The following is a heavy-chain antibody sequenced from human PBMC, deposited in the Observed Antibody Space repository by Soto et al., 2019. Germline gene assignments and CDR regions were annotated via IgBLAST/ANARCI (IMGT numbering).Heavy chain of an antibody. CDR1: GFTFSNAW. J-gene: IGHJ5*02. CDR2: IKSKTDGGTT. CDR3: AKDSGIVPAAPPGP. Sequence: GGSLRLSCAASGFTFSNAWMSWVRQAPGKGLEWVGRIKSKTDGGTTDCAAPVKGRFTISRDDSKNTLYLQMNSLRAEDTAVYYCAKDSGIVPAAPPGPWGQGTLVTVSS. D-gene: IGHD2-2*01. V-gene: IGHV3-15*01.